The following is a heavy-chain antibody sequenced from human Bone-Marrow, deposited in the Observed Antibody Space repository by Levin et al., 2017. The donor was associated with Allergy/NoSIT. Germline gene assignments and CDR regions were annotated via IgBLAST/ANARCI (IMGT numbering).Heavy chain of an antibody. D-gene: IGHD1-26*01. J-gene: IGHJ3*02. CDR3: ARALVGATTHGAFDI. V-gene: IGHV3-20*04. Sequence: SGGSLRLSCAASGFTFDDYGMSWVRQAPGKGLEWVSGINWNGGSTGYADSVKGRFTISRDNAKNSLYLQMNSLRAEDTALYYCARALVGATTHGAFDIWGQGTMVTVSS. CDR1: GFTFDDYG. CDR2: INWNGGST.